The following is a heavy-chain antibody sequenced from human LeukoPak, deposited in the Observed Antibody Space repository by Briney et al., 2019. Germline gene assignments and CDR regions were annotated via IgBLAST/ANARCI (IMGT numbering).Heavy chain of an antibody. V-gene: IGHV4-39*01. CDR3: ARHYGP. CDR1: GGSISGSRYY. Sequence: SGTLSLTCTVSGGSISGSRYYWGWGRERPGKGLEWSGSIYYSVSTYYNPSLKSVVTISVDTSKTQFSLKLSSVTTTDTAVYYCARHYGPWGTRTLVTVSS. J-gene: IGHJ4*02. CDR2: IYYSVST. D-gene: IGHD3-10*01.